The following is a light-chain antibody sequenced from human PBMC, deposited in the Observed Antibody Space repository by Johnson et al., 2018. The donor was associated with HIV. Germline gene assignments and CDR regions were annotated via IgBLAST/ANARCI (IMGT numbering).Light chain of an antibody. V-gene: IGLV1-51*01. Sequence: QSVLTQPPSVSAAPGQKVTISCSGSSSNVGNNYVSWFQQLPVTAPTLLIYDNNERPSGIPDRFSGSKSGTSATLGITGLQTGDEADYYCGTWDSSLTVYVFGTGTKVTVL. J-gene: IGLJ1*01. CDR2: DNN. CDR1: SSNVGNNY. CDR3: GTWDSSLTVYV.